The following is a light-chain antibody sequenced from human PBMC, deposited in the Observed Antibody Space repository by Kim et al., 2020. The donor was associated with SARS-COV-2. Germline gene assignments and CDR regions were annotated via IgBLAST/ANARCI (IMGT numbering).Light chain of an antibody. V-gene: IGKV3-15*01. Sequence: PGAMAPLSFRAKQSVSNHFGLYQQKAGPAPRPLLYDASPRATDVPARVSGSGSGAEFTLTLNSLQSEDFAVYYCQQYHSWPPLYTFGQGTKLEI. CDR1: QSVSNH. CDR2: DAS. CDR3: QQYHSWPPLYT. J-gene: IGKJ2*01.